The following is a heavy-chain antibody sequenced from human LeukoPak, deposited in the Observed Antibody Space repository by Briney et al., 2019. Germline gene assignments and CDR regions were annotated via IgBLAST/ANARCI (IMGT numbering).Heavy chain of an antibody. Sequence: GGSLRLSCAASGFTFSNYGMHWVRQAPGKGLEWVAFIRYDGSNKYYADSVKGRFTISRDNSKNTLYLQMNSLRAEDTAVYYCAKDSTYYDILTGYGSRNWFDPWGQGTLVTVSS. CDR1: GFTFSNYG. D-gene: IGHD3-9*01. J-gene: IGHJ5*02. CDR2: IRYDGSNK. CDR3: AKDSTYYDILTGYGSRNWFDP. V-gene: IGHV3-30*02.